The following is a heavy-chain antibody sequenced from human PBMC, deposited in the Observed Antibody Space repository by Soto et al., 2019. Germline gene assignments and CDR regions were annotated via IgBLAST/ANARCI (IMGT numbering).Heavy chain of an antibody. CDR2: IYPGDSDT. D-gene: IGHD6-6*01. Sequence: GESLKISCKCSGYSFTSYWIGWVRQMPGKGLEWMGIIYPGDSDTRYSPSFPGQVTISADKSISTAYLQWSSLKASDTAMYYCARLPNRRIAARRGRDVWGQGTTVNVSS. V-gene: IGHV5-51*01. J-gene: IGHJ6*02. CDR3: ARLPNRRIAARRGRDV. CDR1: GYSFTSYW.